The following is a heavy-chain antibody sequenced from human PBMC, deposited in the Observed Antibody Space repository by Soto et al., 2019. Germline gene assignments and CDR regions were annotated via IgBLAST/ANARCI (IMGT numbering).Heavy chain of an antibody. CDR3: ARDRSFGSYYRYYYYGMDV. J-gene: IGHJ6*02. V-gene: IGHV3-33*01. CDR2: IWYDGSNK. D-gene: IGHD1-26*01. Sequence: GGSLRLSCAASGFTFSSYGMHWVRQAPGKGLEWVAVIWYDGSNKYYADSVKGRFTISRDNSKNTLYLQMNSLRAEDTAVYYCARDRSFGSYYRYYYYGMDVWGQGTTVTVSS. CDR1: GFTFSSYG.